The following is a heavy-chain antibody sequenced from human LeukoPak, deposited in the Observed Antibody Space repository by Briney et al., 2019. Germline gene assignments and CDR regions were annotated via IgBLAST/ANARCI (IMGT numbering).Heavy chain of an antibody. Sequence: ASVKVSCKASGTSFTTNAMHWVRQAPGQRLEWMGWINAGSGNTEYSQKFQGRVTITRDTSATTAYMELTSLRSEDTAVYYCARAPSNICDSWGQGTLVTVSS. CDR1: GTSFTTNA. D-gene: IGHD2/OR15-2a*01. V-gene: IGHV1-3*01. CDR3: ARAPSNICDS. J-gene: IGHJ5*01. CDR2: INAGSGNT.